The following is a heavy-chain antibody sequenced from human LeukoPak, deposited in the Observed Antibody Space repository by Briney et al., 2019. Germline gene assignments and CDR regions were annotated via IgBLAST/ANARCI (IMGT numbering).Heavy chain of an antibody. CDR2: INHSGST. Sequence: SETLSLTCAVYGGSFSGYYWSWIRQPPGKGPEWIGEINHSGSTNYNPSLKSRVTISVDTSKNQFSLKLSSVTAADTAVYYCARGRTPFRNFDYWGQGTLVTVSS. D-gene: IGHD1-14*01. CDR1: GGSFSGYY. J-gene: IGHJ4*02. CDR3: ARGRTPFRNFDY. V-gene: IGHV4-34*01.